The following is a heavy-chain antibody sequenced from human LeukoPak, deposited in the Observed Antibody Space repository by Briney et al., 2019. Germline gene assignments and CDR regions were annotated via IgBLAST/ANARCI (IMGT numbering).Heavy chain of an antibody. CDR2: ISSSSSYI. V-gene: IGHV3-21*01. CDR3: AKDQRLTTAPTVNLDY. Sequence: GGSLRLSCAASGFTFSSYSMNWVRQAPGKGLEWVSSISSSSSYIYYADSVKGRFTISRDNAKNTLYLQMNSLRAEDTAVYYCAKDQRLTTAPTVNLDYWGQGTLVTVSS. D-gene: IGHD4-17*01. CDR1: GFTFSSYS. J-gene: IGHJ4*02.